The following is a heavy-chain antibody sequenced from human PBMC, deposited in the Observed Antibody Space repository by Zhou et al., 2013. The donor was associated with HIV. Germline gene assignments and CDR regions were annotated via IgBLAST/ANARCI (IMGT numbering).Heavy chain of an antibody. CDR1: GYTFTGYY. D-gene: IGHD7-27*01. CDR2: INPNSGGT. CDR3: ARTDRAGDHGAFDI. V-gene: IGHV1-2*04. J-gene: IGHJ3*02. Sequence: QVQLVQSGAEVKKPGSSVKVSCKASGYTFTGYYIHWVRQAPGQGLEWMGWINPNSGGTNYAQKFQGWVTMTRDTSISTAYMELSRLRSDDTAVYYCARTDRAGDHGAFDIWGQGTMVTVSS.